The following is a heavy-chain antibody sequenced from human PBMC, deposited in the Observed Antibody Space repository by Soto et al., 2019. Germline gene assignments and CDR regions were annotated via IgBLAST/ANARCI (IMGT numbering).Heavy chain of an antibody. CDR3: ARGIWFDP. J-gene: IGHJ5*02. CDR1: GGSISSYY. Sequence: EPLSLTCTVSGGSISSYYWSWIRQPPGKGLEWIGYIYYSGSTNYNPSLKSRVTISVDTSKNQFSLKLSSVTAADTAVYYCARGIWFDPWGQGTLVTVSS. CDR2: IYYSGST. V-gene: IGHV4-59*01.